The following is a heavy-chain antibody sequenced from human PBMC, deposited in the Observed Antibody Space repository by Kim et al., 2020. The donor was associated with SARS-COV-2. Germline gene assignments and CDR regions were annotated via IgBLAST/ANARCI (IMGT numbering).Heavy chain of an antibody. J-gene: IGHJ4*02. Sequence: GGSLRLSCAASGFTFSSYGMHWVRQAPGKGLEWVAVISYDGSNKYYADSVKGRFTISRDNSKNTLYLQMNSLRAEDTAVYYCAKTKPRYDSSGFGIDYWGKGTLVTVSS. D-gene: IGHD3-22*01. CDR1: GFTFSSYG. CDR2: ISYDGSNK. V-gene: IGHV3-30*18. CDR3: AKTKPRYDSSGFGIDY.